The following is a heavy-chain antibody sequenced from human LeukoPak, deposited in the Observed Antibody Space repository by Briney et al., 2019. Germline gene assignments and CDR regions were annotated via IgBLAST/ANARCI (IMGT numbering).Heavy chain of an antibody. CDR2: INQDGSEE. CDR1: GFTFSNYW. D-gene: IGHD5-12*01. J-gene: IGHJ4*02. CDR3: VRDGGVSGYDLLDY. V-gene: IGHV3-7*01. Sequence: GGSLRLSCAASGFTFSNYWMTWVRQAPGKGLEWMAHINQDGSEEHYMDSVKARFTISRDNAKNSLSLQMNSLRAEDTAVYYCVRDGGVSGYDLLDYWGQGTLVTVSS.